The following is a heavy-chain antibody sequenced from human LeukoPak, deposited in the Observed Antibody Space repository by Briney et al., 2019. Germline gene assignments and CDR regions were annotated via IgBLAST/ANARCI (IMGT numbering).Heavy chain of an antibody. CDR2: IIPILGIA. CDR1: GGTFSSYA. J-gene: IGHJ6*02. Sequence: EASVKVSCTASGGTFSSYAISWVRQAPGQGLEWMGRIIPILGIANYAQKFQGRVTITADKSTSTAYMELSSLRSEDTAVYYCARDICSSTSCYIKYGMDVWGQGTTVTVSS. D-gene: IGHD2-2*02. CDR3: ARDICSSTSCYIKYGMDV. V-gene: IGHV1-69*04.